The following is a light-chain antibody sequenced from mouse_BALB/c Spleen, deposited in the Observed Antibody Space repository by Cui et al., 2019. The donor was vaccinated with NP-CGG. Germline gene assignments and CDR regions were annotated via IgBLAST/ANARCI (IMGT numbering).Light chain of an antibody. Sequence: AVVTQESALTTSPGETVPLTCRSSTGAVTTSNYANWVQEKPDHLFTGLIGGTNNRAPGVPARFSGSLIGDKAALTITGAQTEDEAIYFCALWYSNQWVFGGGTKLTVL. CDR3: ALWYSNQWV. CDR2: GTN. V-gene: IGLV1*01. CDR1: TGAVTTSNY. J-gene: IGLJ1*01.